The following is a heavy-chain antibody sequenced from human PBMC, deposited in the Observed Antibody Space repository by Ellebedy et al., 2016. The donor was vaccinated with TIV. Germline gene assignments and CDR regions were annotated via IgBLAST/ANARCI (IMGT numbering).Heavy chain of an antibody. V-gene: IGHV4-38-2*02. D-gene: IGHD4-17*01. J-gene: IGHJ6*03. CDR1: GDSISTGHF. CDR3: ARGTSVTTLLHFYYTDV. CDR2: VYYSGAS. Sequence: SETLSLTCSVSGDSISTGHFWGWMRPPPGKGLEWIGSVYYSGASYYTPSLKSRVTISLDTSKNQFSLHLGFVTAADTAVYYCARGTSVTTLLHFYYTDVWGKGTTVTVSS.